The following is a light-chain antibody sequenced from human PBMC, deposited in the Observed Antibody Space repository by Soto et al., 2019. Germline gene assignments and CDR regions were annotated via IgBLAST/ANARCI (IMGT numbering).Light chain of an antibody. Sequence: QSALTKPPSASGSPGQSVTISCTGTSSDVGGYNYVSWYQQHPGKAPKLMIYEVTKRPSGVPDRFSGSKSDNTASLTVSGLHAEDEDDYYCRSYAGSNFVVFGGGTKLTVL. CDR3: RSYAGSNFVV. CDR2: EVT. J-gene: IGLJ2*01. V-gene: IGLV2-8*01. CDR1: SSDVGGYNY.